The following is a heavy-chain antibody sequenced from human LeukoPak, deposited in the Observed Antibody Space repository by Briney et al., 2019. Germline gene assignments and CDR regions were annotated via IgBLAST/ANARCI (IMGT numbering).Heavy chain of an antibody. CDR3: ARDGDYDSSGFFLDY. CDR1: GYTFTAYY. D-gene: IGHD3-22*01. V-gene: IGHV1-2*06. CDR2: INPNSGGT. J-gene: IGHJ4*02. Sequence: ASVKVSCKXSGYTFTAYYMHWVRQAPGQGLEWMGRINPNSGGTNYAQKFQGRVTMTRDTSISTAYMELSRLRSDDTAVYYCARDGDYDSSGFFLDYWGQGTLVTVSS.